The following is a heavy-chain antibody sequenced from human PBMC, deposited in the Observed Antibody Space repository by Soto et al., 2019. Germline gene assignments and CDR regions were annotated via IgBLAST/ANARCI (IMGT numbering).Heavy chain of an antibody. V-gene: IGHV4-34*01. D-gene: IGHD3-10*01. CDR2: INHSGST. J-gene: IGHJ5*02. Sequence: PSETLSLTCAVYGGSFSGYYWSWIRQPPGKGLEWIGEINHSGSTNYNPSLKSRVTISVDTSKNQFSLKLSSVTAADTAVYYCARGMVRGVYPYNWFDPWGQGTLVTVSS. CDR3: ARGMVRGVYPYNWFDP. CDR1: GGSFSGYY.